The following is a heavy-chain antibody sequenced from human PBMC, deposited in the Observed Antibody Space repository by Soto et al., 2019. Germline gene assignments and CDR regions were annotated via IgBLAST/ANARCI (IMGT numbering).Heavy chain of an antibody. CDR1: GFSFSHYA. D-gene: IGHD6-19*01. CDR3: AKGGRQWLVTSDFNY. CDR2: VSHDGRNT. V-gene: IGHV3-30*18. J-gene: IGHJ4*02. Sequence: HPGGSLRLSCAASGFSFSHYAMHCARQAPGKGLEWVAVVSHDGRNTHYADSVKGRFTISRDRSKNTVSLEMTSLRAEDTAVYYCAKGGRQWLVTSDFNYWGQGALVTVSS.